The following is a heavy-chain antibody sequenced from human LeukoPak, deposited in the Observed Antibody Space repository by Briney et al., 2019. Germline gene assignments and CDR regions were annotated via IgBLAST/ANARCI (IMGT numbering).Heavy chain of an antibody. Sequence: GSSVKVSCTASGGTLTSYDINWVRQAPGQGLEWIGRIIPMFGIVNNAQNFQGRVTITADKSTNTAYMELSSLRSEDTAFYYCARADSSGYSLDENFDYWGQGTLVTVSS. D-gene: IGHD3-22*01. CDR1: GGTLTSYD. CDR2: IIPMFGIV. J-gene: IGHJ4*02. V-gene: IGHV1-69*04. CDR3: ARADSSGYSLDENFDY.